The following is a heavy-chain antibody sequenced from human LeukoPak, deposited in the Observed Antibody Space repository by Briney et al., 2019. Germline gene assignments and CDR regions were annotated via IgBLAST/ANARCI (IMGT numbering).Heavy chain of an antibody. CDR2: IYYSGST. J-gene: IGHJ4*02. CDR1: GGSISSYY. CDR3: ARSKARDFGELLCLDY. D-gene: IGHD3-10*01. Sequence: PSETLSLTCTVSGGSISSYYWSWIRQPPGKGLEWIGYIYYSGSTNYNPSLKSRVTISVDTSKNQFSLKLSSVTAADTAVYYCARSKARDFGELLCLDYWGQGTLVTVSS. V-gene: IGHV4-59*01.